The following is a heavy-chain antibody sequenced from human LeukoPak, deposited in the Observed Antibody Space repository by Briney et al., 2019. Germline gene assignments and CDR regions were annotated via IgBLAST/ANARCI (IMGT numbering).Heavy chain of an antibody. CDR1: GFTFCSYS. V-gene: IGHV3-48*04. Sequence: GGSLRLSCAASGFTFCSYSMNWVRQAPGKGPEWVSYISSSGSTIYYADSVKGRFTISRDNAKNSLYLQMNSLRAEDTAVYYCARDPIGHIVVVPAAPYFDYWGQGTLVTVSS. J-gene: IGHJ4*02. CDR3: ARDPIGHIVVVPAAPYFDY. D-gene: IGHD2-2*01. CDR2: ISSSGSTI.